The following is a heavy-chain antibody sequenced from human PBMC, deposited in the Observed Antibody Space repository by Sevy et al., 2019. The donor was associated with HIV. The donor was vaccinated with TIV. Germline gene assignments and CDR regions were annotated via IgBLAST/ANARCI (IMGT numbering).Heavy chain of an antibody. D-gene: IGHD2-15*01. V-gene: IGHV4-38-2*01. CDR1: DYSISSGYY. CDR2: IYHSGST. J-gene: IGHJ3*02. CDR3: AITPWVVAATTDAFDI. Sequence: SETLSLTCAVSDYSISSGYYWGWIRQPPGKGLEWIGSIYHSGSTYYNPSLKSRVTISVDTSKNQFSLKLSSVTAADTAVYYCAITPWVVAATTDAFDIWGQGTMVTVSS.